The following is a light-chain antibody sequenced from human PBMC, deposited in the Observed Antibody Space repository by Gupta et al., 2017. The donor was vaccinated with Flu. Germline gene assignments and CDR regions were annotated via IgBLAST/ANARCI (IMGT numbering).Light chain of an antibody. CDR1: NLGTKY. J-gene: IGLJ2*01. V-gene: IGLV3-1*01. CDR2: QDN. Sequence: SYELTQLPSVSVSPGQTASITCSGDNLGTKYTSWYQQKPGQSPVLVIYQDNRRPSGIPERFSGSNSGNTATLTISGTQAMDEADYYCQAWDSSTYVVFGGGSKLTVL. CDR3: QAWDSSTYVV.